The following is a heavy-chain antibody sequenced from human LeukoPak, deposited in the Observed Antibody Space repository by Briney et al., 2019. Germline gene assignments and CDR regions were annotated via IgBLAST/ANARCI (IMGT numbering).Heavy chain of an antibody. D-gene: IGHD2-15*01. CDR1: GGSISSGGYY. CDR2: IYYSGST. CDR3: ARDRGGPDYCSGGSCFYDYAFDI. J-gene: IGHJ3*02. V-gene: IGHV4-31*03. Sequence: SQTLSLTCTVSGGSISSGGYYWSWIRQHPGKGLEGIGYIYYSGSTYYNPSLKSRVTRSVDTSKNQFSLKLRSVPAADTAVYYCARDRGGPDYCSGGSCFYDYAFDIWGQGTMVTVSS.